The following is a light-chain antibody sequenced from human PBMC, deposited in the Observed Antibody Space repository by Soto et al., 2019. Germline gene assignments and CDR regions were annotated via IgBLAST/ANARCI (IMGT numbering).Light chain of an antibody. CDR1: QAIKND. J-gene: IGKJ1*01. V-gene: IGKV1-6*01. Sequence: AIQMTQSPASLSVSLGDRVIITCRASQAIKNDLAWYQQKPGKAPRLLIYAASTLQTGVPSRFSGSGSGKDFTLTISSLQTEDFATYCCLQAFSYPLMFGQGTKVDIK. CDR3: LQAFSYPLM. CDR2: AAS.